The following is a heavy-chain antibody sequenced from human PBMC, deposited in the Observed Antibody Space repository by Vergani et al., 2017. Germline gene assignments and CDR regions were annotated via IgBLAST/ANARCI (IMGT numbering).Heavy chain of an antibody. CDR3: ARDSKGGYCSSTSCYAHYYYYGMDV. CDR1: GFTFSSYA. CDR2: ISYDGSNK. Sequence: VQLVESGGGVVQPGRSLRLSCAASGFTFSSYAMHWVRQAPGKGLEWVAVISYDGSNKYYADSVKGRFTISRDNSKNTLYLQMNSLRAEDTAVYYCARDSKGGYCSSTSCYAHYYYYGMDVWGQGTTVTVSS. J-gene: IGHJ6*02. D-gene: IGHD2-2*01. V-gene: IGHV3-30-3*01.